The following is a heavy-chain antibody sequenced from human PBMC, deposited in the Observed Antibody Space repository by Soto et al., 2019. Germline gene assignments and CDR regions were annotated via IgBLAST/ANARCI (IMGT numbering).Heavy chain of an antibody. CDR1: GGSISSGGYY. CDR3: ARASEGPYGMDV. V-gene: IGHV4-31*03. Sequence: SETLSLTCTVSGGSISSGGYYWSWIRQHPGKGLEWIGYIYYSGSTYYNPSLKSRVTISVDTSKNQFSLKLSSATAADTAVYYCARASEGPYGMDVWGQGTTVTVFS. CDR2: IYYSGST. J-gene: IGHJ6*02.